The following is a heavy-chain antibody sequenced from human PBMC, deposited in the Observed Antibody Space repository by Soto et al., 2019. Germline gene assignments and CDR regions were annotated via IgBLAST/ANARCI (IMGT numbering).Heavy chain of an antibody. CDR2: INHSGRT. CDR1: GGSFRGSY. Sequence: KQSQTLSLTCAVYGGSFRGSYWSWIRQPPGKGLEWIGEINHSGRTNYNPSLKSRVTISVDTSKNQFSLKLSSVTAADTAVYYCARVRSDDYWGQGTLVTVSS. V-gene: IGHV4-34*01. J-gene: IGHJ4*02. CDR3: ARVRSDDY.